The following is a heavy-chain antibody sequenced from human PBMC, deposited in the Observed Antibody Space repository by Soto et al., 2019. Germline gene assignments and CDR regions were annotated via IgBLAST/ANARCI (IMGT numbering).Heavy chain of an antibody. J-gene: IGHJ4*02. CDR3: AHRESPGYFDY. CDR2: IYWDDDK. CDR1: GFSLRTSGVG. D-gene: IGHD3-10*01. V-gene: IGHV2-5*02. Sequence: SGPTLVNPTQTLTLTCTSSGFSLRTSGVGVGLIRQPPGKALEWLALIYWDDDKRYSPSLKSRLTITKDTSKNQVVLTMTNMDPVDTATYYCAHRESPGYFDYWGQGTLVTVYS.